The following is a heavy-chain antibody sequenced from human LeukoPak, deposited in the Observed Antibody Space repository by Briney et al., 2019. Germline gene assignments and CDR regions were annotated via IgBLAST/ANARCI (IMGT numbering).Heavy chain of an antibody. V-gene: IGHV3-23*01. J-gene: IGHJ3*02. CDR1: GFTFSSYA. CDR2: ISGSGGST. D-gene: IGHD2-2*01. Sequence: GGSLRLSCAASGFTFSSYAMSWVRQAPGKWLEWVSAISGSGGSTYYADSVKGRFTISRDNSKNTLYLQMNSLRAEDTAVYYCAKDQSAYALYQGDAFDIWGQGTMVTVSS. CDR3: AKDQSAYALYQGDAFDI.